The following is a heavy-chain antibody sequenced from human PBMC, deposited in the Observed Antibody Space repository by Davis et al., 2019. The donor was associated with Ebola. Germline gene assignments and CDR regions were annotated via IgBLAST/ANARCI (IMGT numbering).Heavy chain of an antibody. J-gene: IGHJ4*02. D-gene: IGHD3-22*01. CDR2: INHSGST. CDR1: GGSFSGYY. Sequence: SETLSLTCAVYGGSFSGYYWSWIRQPPGKGLEWIGEINHSGSTNYNPSLKSRVTISVDTSKNQFSLKLSPVTAADTAVYYCARQIGGSGYYFQFDYWGQGTLVTVSS. V-gene: IGHV4-34*01. CDR3: ARQIGGSGYYFQFDY.